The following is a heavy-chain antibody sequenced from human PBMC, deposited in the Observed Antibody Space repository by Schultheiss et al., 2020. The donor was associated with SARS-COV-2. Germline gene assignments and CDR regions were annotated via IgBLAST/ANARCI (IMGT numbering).Heavy chain of an antibody. V-gene: IGHV3-49*03. J-gene: IGHJ6*03. Sequence: GGSLRLSCTASGFTFGDYAMSWFRQAPGKGLEWVGFIRSKAYGGTTEYAASVKGRFTISGDDSKSITYLQMKSLKTEDTAVTAVYYCSRYHIVVVSVATTAGGYYYYYVGVWGKGTTVTVSS. CDR3: YYCSRYHIVVVSVATTAGGYYYYYVGV. D-gene: IGHD2-2*01. CDR1: GFTFGDYA. CDR2: IRSKAYGGTT.